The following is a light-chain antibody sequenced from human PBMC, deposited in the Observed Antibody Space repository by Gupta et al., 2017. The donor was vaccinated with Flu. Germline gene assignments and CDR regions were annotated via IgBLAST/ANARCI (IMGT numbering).Light chain of an antibody. V-gene: IGLV3-19*01. CDR1: SLRNYY. J-gene: IGLJ3*02. CDR3: NSPDNSGNDVGM. Sequence: SSALTQDPVVSVALGQTVSSTCQGDSLRNYYASWYQQKPGQAPILVIYVKHNRPAGIPARVSASTSGATAALTITVAQAEEEAAYYCNSPDNSGNDVGMFGGGTKLTVL. CDR2: VKH.